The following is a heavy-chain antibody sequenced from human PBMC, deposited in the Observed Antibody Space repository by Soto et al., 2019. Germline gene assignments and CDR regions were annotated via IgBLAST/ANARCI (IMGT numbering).Heavy chain of an antibody. CDR3: ARETPYDIVPGYSKMYMDS. CDR1: GFSFGDFY. J-gene: IGHJ4*02. D-gene: IGHD3-9*01. Sequence: VQLMEAGGGLVRPGGSLRLSCAASGFSFGDFYMNWVRLAPGRGLEWVSFISSSSITTYYADSVRGRFTTSRDNAQKTLYLYMNNLRADDTAVYFCARETPYDIVPGYSKMYMDSWGPGTQVTV. CDR2: ISSSSITT. V-gene: IGHV3-11*01.